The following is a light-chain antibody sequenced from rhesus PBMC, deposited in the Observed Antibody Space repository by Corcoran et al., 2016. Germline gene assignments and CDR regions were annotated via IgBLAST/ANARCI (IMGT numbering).Light chain of an antibody. CDR1: SSDIVGYNR. Sequence: AALTQPRPVSGSPGQAVPISCTGTSSDIVGYNRVSWYQQYPGKAPKLMIYGVSKRPSGVSDRFSGSKSGNPASLIISGPQAEDEADYYCSSYAVSNIVIFGAGTRLTVL. CDR3: SSYAVSNIVI. V-gene: IGLV2-23*02. CDR2: GVS. J-gene: IGLJ1*01.